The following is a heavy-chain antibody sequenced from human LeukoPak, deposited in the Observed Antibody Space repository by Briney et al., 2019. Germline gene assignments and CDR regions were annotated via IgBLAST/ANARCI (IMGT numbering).Heavy chain of an antibody. Sequence: PGGSLRLSCAASGFTFSSYEMNWVPQAPGQGLEWVSFISSSGSTIYYAVPVKGRFTISRDNAKNSLYLQMNSLRAEDTAVYYCAKGGITGSSYYYYGMDVWGQGTTVTVSS. CDR2: ISSSGSTI. J-gene: IGHJ6*02. CDR1: GFTFSSYE. CDR3: AKGGITGSSYYYYGMDV. D-gene: IGHD1-20*01. V-gene: IGHV3-48*03.